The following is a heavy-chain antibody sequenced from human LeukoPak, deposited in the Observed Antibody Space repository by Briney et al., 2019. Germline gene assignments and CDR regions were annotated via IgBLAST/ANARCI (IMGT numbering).Heavy chain of an antibody. CDR3: ARDAFGVDKSPF. V-gene: IGHV3-11*06. D-gene: IGHD3-3*01. Sequence: EPGGSLRLSCAASGFTFSDYYMSWIRQAPGKGLEWVSYISSSSSYTNYADSVKGRFTISRDNAKNTLHLQMNSLRAEDTAVYYCARDAFGVDKSPFWGQGTLVTVSS. J-gene: IGHJ4*02. CDR2: ISSSSSYT. CDR1: GFTFSDYY.